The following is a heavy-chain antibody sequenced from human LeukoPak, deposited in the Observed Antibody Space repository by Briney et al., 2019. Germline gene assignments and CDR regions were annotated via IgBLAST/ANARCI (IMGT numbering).Heavy chain of an antibody. J-gene: IGHJ6*03. D-gene: IGHD5-18*01. CDR2: IYYSGST. CDR3: ARTTEWGYTYGYFYYYYMDV. Sequence: PSETLSLTCTVSGGSISSYYWSWIRQPPGKGLEWIGYIYYSGSTNYNPSLKSRVTISVDTSKNQFSLKLTSVTAADTAVYYCARTTEWGYTYGYFYYYYMDVWGKGTTVTISS. CDR1: GGSISSYY. V-gene: IGHV4-59*01.